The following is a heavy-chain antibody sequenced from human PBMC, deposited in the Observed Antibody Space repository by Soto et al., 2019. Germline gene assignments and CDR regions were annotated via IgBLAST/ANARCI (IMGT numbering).Heavy chain of an antibody. Sequence: EVQLLESGGGLVQPGGSLRLSCAASGFTFSSYAMSWVRQAPGXXXXWVSAISGSGGSTYXADSVKGRFTISRDNSKXXXXXXXXXXXXXXXXXXXXXXXXXXXXXXPLIYWGQGTLVTVSS. CDR3: XXXXXXXXXXPLIY. CDR1: GFTFSSYA. V-gene: IGHV3-23*01. D-gene: IGHD2-8*01. CDR2: ISGSGGST. J-gene: IGHJ4*02.